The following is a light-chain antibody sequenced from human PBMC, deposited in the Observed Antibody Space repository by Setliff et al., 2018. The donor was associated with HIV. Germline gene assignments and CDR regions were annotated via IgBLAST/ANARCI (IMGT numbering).Light chain of an antibody. CDR3: FAYAGSGTYV. V-gene: IGLV2-23*02. CDR1: NSDVGSYNF. J-gene: IGLJ1*01. CDR2: EVT. Sequence: SALTQPASMSGSPGQSITISCTGTNSDVGSYNFVSWYQHHPGKVPKLIIFEVTQRPSGVSTRFSGSKSGNTASLTISGLQAEDEADYYCFAYAGSGTYVFGTGTKVTVL.